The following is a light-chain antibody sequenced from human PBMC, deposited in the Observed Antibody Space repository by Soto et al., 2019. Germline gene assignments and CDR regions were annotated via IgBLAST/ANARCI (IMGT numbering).Light chain of an antibody. CDR1: QSVSGW. Sequence: DIHITQSPSTLAASVGDTVTVTCRASQSVSGWLAWYQQKPGTAPKLLIYHASTLESGVPSRFSGSGSGTDFTLTISSLQPEDFATYYCQQSYSTPRTFGQGTKVDI. CDR2: HAS. V-gene: IGKV1-39*01. J-gene: IGKJ1*01. CDR3: QQSYSTPRT.